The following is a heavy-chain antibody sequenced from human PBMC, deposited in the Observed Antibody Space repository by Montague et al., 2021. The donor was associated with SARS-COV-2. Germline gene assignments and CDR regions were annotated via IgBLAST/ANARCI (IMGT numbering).Heavy chain of an antibody. V-gene: IGHV3-48*02. J-gene: IGHJ6*02. Sequence: SLTLSCAASGFTFSSYSMNWVRQAPGKGLEWVSYISSSSSTIYYAGSVKGRLTISRDNAKNSLYLQMNSLRDEDTAVYYCARDLGLVPAMVYYYYYGMDVWGQGTTVTVSS. CDR2: ISSSSSTI. CDR3: ARDLGLVPAMVYYYYYGMDV. CDR1: GFTFSSYS. D-gene: IGHD5-18*01.